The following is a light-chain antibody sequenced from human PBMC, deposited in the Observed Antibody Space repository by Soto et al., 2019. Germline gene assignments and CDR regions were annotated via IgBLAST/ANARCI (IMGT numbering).Light chain of an antibody. CDR1: REVSTN. CDR2: GAS. CDR3: HQYHMWPAWT. Sequence: DIVMTQSPATLSLSPGETASLSCRASREVSTNVVWYQHKPGQSPRVLVYGASMRATGVPDIFSGSGSGTECVLNISGLQSDDLAVYYCHQYHMWPAWTFGQGTKVEMK. J-gene: IGKJ1*01. V-gene: IGKV3-15*01.